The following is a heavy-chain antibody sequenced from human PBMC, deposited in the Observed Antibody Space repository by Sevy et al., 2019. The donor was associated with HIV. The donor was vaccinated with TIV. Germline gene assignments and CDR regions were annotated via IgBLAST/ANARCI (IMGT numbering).Heavy chain of an antibody. V-gene: IGHV4-61*01. D-gene: IGHD6-13*01. Sequence: SETPSLTCGVSGGAVSSGNSYWGWIRQPPGKGLEWIGYISYIGSTNYNPSLKSRVTISVDTSKNQLSLRLSSVTAADTAVYYCVRDRIAAAGGFFDYWGQGTLVTVSS. CDR3: VRDRIAAAGGFFDY. CDR2: ISYIGST. CDR1: GGAVSSGNSY. J-gene: IGHJ4*02.